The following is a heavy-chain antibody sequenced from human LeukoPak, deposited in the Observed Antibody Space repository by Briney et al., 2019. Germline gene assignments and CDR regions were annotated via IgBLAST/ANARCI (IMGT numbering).Heavy chain of an antibody. D-gene: IGHD2-2*01. CDR2: ISGSDGST. J-gene: IGHJ4*02. Sequence: PGGSLRLSCAASGFTFSSYAMTWVRQAPDKGLEWVSAISGSDGSTYYADSVKGRFTSSRDDSQSTLYLQMNSLSAEDTAVYYCAKVETSGGANCYALDYWGQGTLVTVSS. V-gene: IGHV3-23*01. CDR1: GFTFSSYA. CDR3: AKVETSGGANCYALDY.